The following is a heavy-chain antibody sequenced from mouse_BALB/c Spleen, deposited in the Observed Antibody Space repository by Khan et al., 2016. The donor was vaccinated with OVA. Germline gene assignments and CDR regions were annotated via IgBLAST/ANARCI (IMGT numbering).Heavy chain of an antibody. CDR3: ARGNGYYVYFDY. CDR2: SYPGSDNA. D-gene: IGHD2-3*01. CDR1: GYTFTYYV. J-gene: IGHJ2*01. V-gene: IGHV1-81*01. Sequence: QVQLQQSGPELVKPGASVKMSCKASGYTFTYYVITWVKQRTGQGLEWIGESYPGSDNAYYNERFKGKATLTADKSSNTTHMQLSSLPYEDSAVYFCARGNGYYVYFDYWGHGTTLTVSS.